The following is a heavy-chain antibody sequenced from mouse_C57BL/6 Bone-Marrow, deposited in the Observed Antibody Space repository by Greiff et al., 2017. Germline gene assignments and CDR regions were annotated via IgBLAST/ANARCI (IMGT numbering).Heavy chain of an antibody. Sequence: VQLQQSGAELVRPGASVKLSCTASGFNIKDDYMHWVKQRPEQGLEWIGWIDPENGDTEYASKFQGRATITADTSSTTAYVQLSSLTSEDTAVYYCTTSGQDVWSTGTTVPVSS. CDR1: GFNIKDDY. CDR2: IDPENGDT. J-gene: IGHJ1*03. D-gene: IGHD1-3*01. V-gene: IGHV14-4*01. CDR3: TTSGQDV.